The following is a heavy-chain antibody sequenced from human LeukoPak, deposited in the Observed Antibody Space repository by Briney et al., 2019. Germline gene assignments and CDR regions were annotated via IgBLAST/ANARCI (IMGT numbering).Heavy chain of an antibody. Sequence: SVEVSCKASGGTFSSYAISWVRQAPGQGLEWMGGIIPIFGTANYAQKFQGRVTITADESTSTAHMELSSLRSEDTAVCYCARDHDYDILTGYYFDYWGQGTRVTFSS. J-gene: IGHJ4*02. D-gene: IGHD3-9*01. V-gene: IGHV1-69*01. CDR3: ARDHDYDILTGYYFDY. CDR2: IIPIFGTA. CDR1: GGTFSSYA.